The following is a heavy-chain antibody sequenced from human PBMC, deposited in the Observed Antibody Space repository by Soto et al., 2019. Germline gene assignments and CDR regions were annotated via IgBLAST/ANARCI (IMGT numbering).Heavy chain of an antibody. D-gene: IGHD2-15*01. Sequence: QVQLVQSGAEVKKPGSSVKVSCKASGGTFSTYTISWVRQAPGQGLEWMGRIASIINIPDYSQKFQGRVTITADKSTTTAYMELSSLRSEDTAVYYCARAMCFGGSCYLEVWGQGTLVTVSS. J-gene: IGHJ4*02. CDR3: ARAMCFGGSCYLEV. V-gene: IGHV1-69*02. CDR1: GGTFSTYT. CDR2: IASIINIP.